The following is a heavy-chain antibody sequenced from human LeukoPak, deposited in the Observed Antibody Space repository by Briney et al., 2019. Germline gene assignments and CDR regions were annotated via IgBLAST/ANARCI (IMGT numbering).Heavy chain of an antibody. V-gene: IGHV1-3*01. D-gene: IGHD6-13*01. CDR3: ARGMVGYSSSRGGYYFDY. J-gene: IGHJ4*02. CDR1: GGTFSSYA. Sequence: ASVKVSCKASGGTFSSYAISWVRQAPGQRLEWMGWINAGNGNTKYSQKFQGRVTITRDTSASTAYMELSSLRSEDTAVYYCARGMVGYSSSRGGYYFDYWGQGTLVTVSS. CDR2: INAGNGNT.